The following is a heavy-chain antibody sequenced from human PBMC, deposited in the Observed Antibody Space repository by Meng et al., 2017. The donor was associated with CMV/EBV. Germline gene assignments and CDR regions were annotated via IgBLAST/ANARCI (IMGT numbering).Heavy chain of an antibody. CDR1: GFTFINYW. Sequence: GESLKISCAASGFTFINYWMSWVRQAPGKGLEWVANIKQDGSEKHYVDSVKGRFTTSRDNAKNSVFLQMNSLRVEDTAVYYCARICVTGSACYHFDYWGQGTLVTVSS. J-gene: IGHJ4*02. V-gene: IGHV3-7*01. CDR3: ARICVTGSACYHFDY. CDR2: IKQDGSEK. D-gene: IGHD2-15*01.